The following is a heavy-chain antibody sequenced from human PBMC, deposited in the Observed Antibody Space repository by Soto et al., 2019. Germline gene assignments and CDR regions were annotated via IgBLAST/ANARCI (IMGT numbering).Heavy chain of an antibody. V-gene: IGHV3-30-3*01. CDR3: ARSRNGAVADSINF. Sequence: QPGGSLRLSCAASGFSFSRYAMHWARQAPGEGLEWVAVISRDGSSKYYGDSVKGRFTVSRDNSNNTLFLSMTSLGPDDTGVFYCARSRNGAVADSINFWGQGTLVTVSS. J-gene: IGHJ4*02. CDR1: GFSFSRYA. CDR2: ISRDGSSK. D-gene: IGHD2-8*01.